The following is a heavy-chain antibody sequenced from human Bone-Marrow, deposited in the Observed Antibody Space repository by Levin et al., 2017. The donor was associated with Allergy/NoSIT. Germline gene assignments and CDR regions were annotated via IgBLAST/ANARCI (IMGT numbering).Heavy chain of an antibody. CDR3: ARRGGVITPPFEF. CDR2: ISTYNDDT. V-gene: IGHV1-18*01. J-gene: IGHJ4*02. CDR1: GYTFNSYG. D-gene: IGHD2/OR15-2a*01. Sequence: ASVKVSCKASGYTFNSYGISWVRQAPGQGLEWMGWISTYNDDTKYAQKFQGRVTMTTDTSTSTAYMELRSLRSDDTAVYYCARRGGVITPPFEFWGQGTLVTVSS.